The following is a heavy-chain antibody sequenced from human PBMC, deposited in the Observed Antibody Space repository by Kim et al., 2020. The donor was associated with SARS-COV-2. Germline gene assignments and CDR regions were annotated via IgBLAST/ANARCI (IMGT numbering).Heavy chain of an antibody. Sequence: NYAQKFQGRVTMTRDTSISTAYMELSRLRSDDTAVYYCARDLSSSSYYYYGMDVWGQGTTVTVSS. J-gene: IGHJ6*02. V-gene: IGHV1-2*02. D-gene: IGHD6-6*01. CDR3: ARDLSSSSYYYYGMDV.